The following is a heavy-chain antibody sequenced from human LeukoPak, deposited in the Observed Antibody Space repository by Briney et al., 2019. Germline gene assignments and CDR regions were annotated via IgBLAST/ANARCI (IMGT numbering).Heavy chain of an antibody. CDR3: ARLYCSGGSCYHQDY. CDR1: GYTFTTYD. V-gene: IGHV1-8*03. J-gene: IGHJ4*02. D-gene: IGHD2-15*01. Sequence: ASVKVSCKASGYTFTTYDINWVRQAPGQGLEWMGWMNPNSGNTDLVQKFQGRVTFTRDTTMRTAYMELSSLRSDDTAVYYCARLYCSGGSCYHQDYWGQGTLVTVSS. CDR2: MNPNSGNT.